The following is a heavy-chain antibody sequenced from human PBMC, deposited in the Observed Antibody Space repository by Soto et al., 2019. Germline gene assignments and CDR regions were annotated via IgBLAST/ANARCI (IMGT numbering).Heavy chain of an antibody. J-gene: IGHJ6*02. CDR3: AHTTVTTHGYYYYYGMDV. V-gene: IGHV1-18*01. Sequence: ASVKVSCKASGYTFTSYGISWVRQAPGQGLEWMGWISAYNGNTNYAQKLQGRVTMTTDTSTSTAYMELRSLRSDDTAVYYCAHTTVTTHGYYYYYGMDVWGQGTTVTVSS. CDR1: GYTFTSYG. D-gene: IGHD4-17*01. CDR2: ISAYNGNT.